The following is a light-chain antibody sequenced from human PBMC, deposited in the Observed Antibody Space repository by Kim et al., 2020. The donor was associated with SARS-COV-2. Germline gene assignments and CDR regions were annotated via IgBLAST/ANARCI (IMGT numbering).Light chain of an antibody. V-gene: IGLV2-11*01. Sequence: QSALSQPRSVSGSPGQSVTISCSGTSSDVGTYNYVSWYQQHPGKAPKLIIFDVNERPSGVPDRFSGSKSGNTASLTISGLQAEDEADYYCCSYAGLSIVFGGGTQLTVL. CDR1: SSDVGTYNY. CDR2: DVN. CDR3: CSYAGLSIV. J-gene: IGLJ2*01.